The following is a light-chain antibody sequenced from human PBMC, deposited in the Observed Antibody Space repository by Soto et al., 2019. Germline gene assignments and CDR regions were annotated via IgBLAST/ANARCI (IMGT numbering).Light chain of an antibody. Sequence: DIQVTQSRSTLSASVGDRVTITCRASQSISSWLAWYQQKPGKAPKALIYNASSLESGVPSRFSGSESGTEFTLTISSLQPDDFATYYCQQYNTFPWTFGQGTKVEVK. CDR3: QQYNTFPWT. CDR1: QSISSW. J-gene: IGKJ1*01. CDR2: NAS. V-gene: IGKV1-5*03.